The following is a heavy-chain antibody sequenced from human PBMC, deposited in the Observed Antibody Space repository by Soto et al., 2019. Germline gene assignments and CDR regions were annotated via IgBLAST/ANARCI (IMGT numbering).Heavy chain of an antibody. J-gene: IGHJ4*02. V-gene: IGHV3-49*04. CDR3: TRNVIAVV. CDR1: GFTFGDYA. Sequence: GSLRLSCTASGFTFGDYATSWVRQAPGKGLEWVGFIRSKAYGGTTEYAASVKGRFTISRGDSKSIAYLQMNSLKTEDTAVYYCTRNVIAVVWGQGTLVTVSS. CDR2: IRSKAYGGTT. D-gene: IGHD6-19*01.